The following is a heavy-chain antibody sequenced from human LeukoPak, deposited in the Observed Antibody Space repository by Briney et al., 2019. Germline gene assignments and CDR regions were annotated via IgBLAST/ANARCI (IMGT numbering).Heavy chain of an antibody. V-gene: IGHV1-2*02. Sequence: ASVKVSCKASGYTFTGYYMHWVRQAPGQGLEWMGWVNPNSGGTNYAQRFQGRVTMNRDTSITTAYMELSRLTSDGTAVYYCAIGRGYSYGYESEDFYYMDVWGKGTTVTVSS. CDR1: GYTFTGYY. J-gene: IGHJ6*03. D-gene: IGHD5-18*01. CDR3: AIGRGYSYGYESEDFYYMDV. CDR2: VNPNSGGT.